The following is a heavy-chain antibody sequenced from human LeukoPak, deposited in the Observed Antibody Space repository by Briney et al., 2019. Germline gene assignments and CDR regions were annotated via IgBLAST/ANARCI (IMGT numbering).Heavy chain of an antibody. V-gene: IGHV3-21*01. CDR2: ISSSSSYI. CDR3: AKGGYCSSTICYTIGGPIDY. Sequence: GGSLRLSCAASGFTFSSYSMNWVRQAPGKGLEWVSSISSSSSYIYYADSLKGRFTISRDNSKNTLYLQMNSLRAEDTALYYCAKGGYCSSTICYTIGGPIDYWGQGTLVTVSS. J-gene: IGHJ4*02. D-gene: IGHD2-2*01. CDR1: GFTFSSYS.